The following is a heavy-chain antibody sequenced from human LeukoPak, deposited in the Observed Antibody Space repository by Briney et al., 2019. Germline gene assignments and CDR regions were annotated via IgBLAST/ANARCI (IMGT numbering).Heavy chain of an antibody. D-gene: IGHD6-19*01. J-gene: IGHJ4*02. V-gene: IGHV3-30-3*01. CDR2: VSYDGSDR. Sequence: GGSLRLSCAASGFTFSNFAMHWVRQAPGRGLECVAIVSYDGSDRYYADSAKGRFTISRDNSKNTLYLQMNSLRAEDTAVYYCAKEVPDVAGGFDYWGQGTLVTVSS. CDR3: AKEVPDVAGGFDY. CDR1: GFTFSNFA.